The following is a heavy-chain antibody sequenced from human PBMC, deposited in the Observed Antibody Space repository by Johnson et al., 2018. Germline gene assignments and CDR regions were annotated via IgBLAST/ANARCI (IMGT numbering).Heavy chain of an antibody. CDR2: IWYDGSNK. V-gene: IGHV3-33*01. Sequence: QVQLVQSGGGVVQPGRSLRLSCAASGFTFSSYGMHLVRQAPGKGLEWVAVIWYDGSNKYYADSVKGRFTISRDNSKNTLYLQMNSLRAEDTAVYYCARARSWGIQLYYYYYGMDVWGQGTTVTVSS. CDR1: GFTFSSYG. D-gene: IGHD5-18*01. J-gene: IGHJ6*02. CDR3: ARARSWGIQLYYYYYGMDV.